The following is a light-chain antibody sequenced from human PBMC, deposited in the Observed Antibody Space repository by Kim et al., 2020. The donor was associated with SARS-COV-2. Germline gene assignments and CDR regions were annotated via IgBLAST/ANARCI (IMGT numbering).Light chain of an antibody. Sequence: GQRVTISCSGGSSNIGSNTVNWYHQLPGTAPKFLIYSNNQRPSGVPDRFSGSKSGTSASLAISGLQSEDEADYYCATWDGSLNGWVFGGGTQLTVL. CDR2: SNN. J-gene: IGLJ3*02. CDR1: SSNIGSNT. V-gene: IGLV1-44*01. CDR3: ATWDGSLNGWV.